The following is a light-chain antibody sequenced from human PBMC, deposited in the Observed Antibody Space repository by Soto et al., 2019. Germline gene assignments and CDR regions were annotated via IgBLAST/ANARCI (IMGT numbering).Light chain of an antibody. Sequence: QSVLTQPASVSGSPGQSITISCTGTSSDVGAYYTVSWYQHHPGKAPKLIIYGGTNRPSGVSNRFSGSKSGNTASLTISGLHDADDADDHYSSYNSSSNHYVFGTGTKLTVL. J-gene: IGLJ1*01. CDR1: SSDVGAYYT. V-gene: IGLV2-14*01. CDR3: SSYNSSSNHYV. CDR2: GGT.